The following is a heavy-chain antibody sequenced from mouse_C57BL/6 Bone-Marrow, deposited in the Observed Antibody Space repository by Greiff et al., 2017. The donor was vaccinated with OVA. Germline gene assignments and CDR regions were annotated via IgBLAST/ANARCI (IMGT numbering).Heavy chain of an antibody. CDR2: ISSGGDYI. CDR1: GFTFSSYA. V-gene: IGHV5-9-1*02. CDR3: TREYSNYVFDY. J-gene: IGHJ2*01. D-gene: IGHD2-5*01. Sequence: EVNVVESGEGLVKPGGSLKLSCAASGFTFSSYAMSWVRQTPEKRLEWVAYISSGGDYIYYADTVKGRFTISRDNARNTLYLQMSSLKSEDTAMYYCTREYSNYVFDYWGQGTTLTVSS.